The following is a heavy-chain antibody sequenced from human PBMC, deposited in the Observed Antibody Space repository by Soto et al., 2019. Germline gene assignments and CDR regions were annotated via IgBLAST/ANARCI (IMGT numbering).Heavy chain of an antibody. CDR3: ARHLVTTEKTNAYYCYGMDV. CDR1: GYSFTSYW. D-gene: IGHD4-4*01. Sequence: GESLKISCKGSGYSFTSYWIGWVRQMPGKGLEWMGIIYPGDSDTRYSPSFQGQVTISADKSISTAYLQWSSLKASDTAMYYCARHLVTTEKTNAYYCYGMDVGGQGTTVTVS. V-gene: IGHV5-51*01. CDR2: IYPGDSDT. J-gene: IGHJ6*02.